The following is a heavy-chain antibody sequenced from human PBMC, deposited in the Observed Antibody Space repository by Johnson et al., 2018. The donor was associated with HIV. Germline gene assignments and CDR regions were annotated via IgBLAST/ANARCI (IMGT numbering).Heavy chain of an antibody. J-gene: IGHJ3*02. D-gene: IGHD3-22*01. Sequence: QVQLVESGGGVVQPGGSLRLSCAASGFTFSSFGMHWVRQAPGKGLEWVAFMRFDGSNKYYPDSVKGRFTISIDNSKNTLYLQMKSLRAEDTAVYYCAKELHYFDSSGYHGIDIWGQGSMVTVSS. CDR2: MRFDGSNK. CDR3: AKELHYFDSSGYHGIDI. CDR1: GFTFSSFG. V-gene: IGHV3-30*02.